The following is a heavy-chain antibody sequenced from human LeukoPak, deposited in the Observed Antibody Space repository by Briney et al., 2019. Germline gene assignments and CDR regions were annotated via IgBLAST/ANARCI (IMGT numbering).Heavy chain of an antibody. Sequence: ASVKVSCKASGYTFTGYYMHWVRQAPGQGLEWMGWINPNSGGTNYAQKFQGRVTMTRDTSISTAYMELSRLRSDDTAVYYCARVMPTTVVKGGYYYYYYMDVWGKGTTVTVSS. CDR3: ARVMPTTVVKGGYYYYYYMDV. CDR1: GYTFTGYY. J-gene: IGHJ6*03. V-gene: IGHV1-2*02. D-gene: IGHD4-23*01. CDR2: INPNSGGT.